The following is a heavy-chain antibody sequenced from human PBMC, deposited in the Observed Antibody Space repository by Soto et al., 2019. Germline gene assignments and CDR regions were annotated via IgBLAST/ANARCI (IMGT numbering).Heavy chain of an antibody. Sequence: SETLSLTCSVTGGSIKNYYWSWIRQPPGKGLEWIAYIYHNGRTTYNPSLKSRVTLSVDTSKNQFSLKLNSVTAADTDVYFCARSPGYFDYWGRGTLVTVSS. J-gene: IGHJ4*02. V-gene: IGHV4-59*01. D-gene: IGHD7-27*01. CDR3: ARSPGYFDY. CDR2: IYHNGRT. CDR1: GGSIKNYY.